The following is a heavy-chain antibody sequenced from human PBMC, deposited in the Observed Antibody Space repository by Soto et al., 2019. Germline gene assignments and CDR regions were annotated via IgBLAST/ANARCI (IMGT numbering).Heavy chain of an antibody. Sequence: QVQLVQSGAEVKKPGSSVKVSCKASGGTFSSYAISWVRQAPGQGLEWMGGIIPIFGTANYAQKCQGRVTITAYKSTSTAYMELSSLRSEDTVVYYWARSGQLVRPEPYYYYGMDVWGQGTTVTVSS. D-gene: IGHD6-13*01. CDR1: GGTFSSYA. CDR2: IIPIFGTA. CDR3: ARSGQLVRPEPYYYYGMDV. V-gene: IGHV1-69*06. J-gene: IGHJ6*02.